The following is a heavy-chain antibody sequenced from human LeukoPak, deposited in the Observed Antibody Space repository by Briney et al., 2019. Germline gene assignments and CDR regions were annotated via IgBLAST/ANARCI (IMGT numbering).Heavy chain of an antibody. CDR2: IIPIFGTA. D-gene: IGHD2-15*01. Sequence: SEKVSCKASGGTFSSYAISWVRQAPGQGLEWMGRIIPIFGTANYAQKFQGRVTITTDESTSTAYMELSSLRSEDTAVYYCARSCSGGSCYSRYYFDYWGQGTLVTVSS. J-gene: IGHJ4*02. CDR3: ARSCSGGSCYSRYYFDY. CDR1: GGTFSSYA. V-gene: IGHV1-69*05.